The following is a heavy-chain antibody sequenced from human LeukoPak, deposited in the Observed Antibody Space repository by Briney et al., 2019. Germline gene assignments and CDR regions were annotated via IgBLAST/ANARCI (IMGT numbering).Heavy chain of an antibody. CDR1: GFAFSSYA. J-gene: IGHJ4*02. Sequence: GGSLRLSWAAAGFAFSSYAVGWVRQAQGKGLEWVSSISGSGGATHYAGSVKGRFTNSRDNSKSKVYLQMNSLRAEDTAVYFCAKGRAHWNDAPFDYWGQGILVTVAS. CDR3: AKGRAHWNDAPFDY. CDR2: ISGSGGAT. D-gene: IGHD1-1*01. V-gene: IGHV3-23*01.